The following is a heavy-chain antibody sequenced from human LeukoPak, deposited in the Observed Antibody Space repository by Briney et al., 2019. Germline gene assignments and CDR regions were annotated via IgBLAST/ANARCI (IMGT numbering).Heavy chain of an antibody. D-gene: IGHD1-1*01. CDR1: GFSFSSYG. CDR2: IRDDGTEK. Sequence: GGSLRLSCAASGFSFSSYGMSWVRQAPGKGLEWVANIRDDGTEKYYVDSVKGRFTISRDNAKNSLYLQINILRAEDTAVYFCARESTTGGFDFWGQETLVTVSS. V-gene: IGHV3-7*05. CDR3: ARESTTGGFDF. J-gene: IGHJ4*02.